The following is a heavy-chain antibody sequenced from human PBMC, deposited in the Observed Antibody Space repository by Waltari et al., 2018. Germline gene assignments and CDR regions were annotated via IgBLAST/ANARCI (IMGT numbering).Heavy chain of an antibody. CDR1: GGSFSGYY. CDR2: INHSGST. V-gene: IGHV4-34*01. CDR3: TYYYDSSGYYSDAPPTPY. D-gene: IGHD3-22*01. J-gene: IGHJ4*02. Sequence: QVQLQQWGAGLLKPSETLSLTCAVYGGSFSGYYWSWIRQPPGKGLAWIGEINHSGSTNYNPFLKSRVTISVDTSKNQFSLNLSSVTAADTAVYYCTYYYDSSGYYSDAPPTPYWGQGTLVTVSS.